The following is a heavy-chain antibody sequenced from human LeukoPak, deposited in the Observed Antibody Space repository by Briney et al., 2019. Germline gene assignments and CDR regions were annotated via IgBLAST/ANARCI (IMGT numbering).Heavy chain of an antibody. Sequence: PSETLSLTCTVSGSSISSSSYYWGWIRQPPGKGLEWIGSIYYSGSTYYNPSLKSRVTISVDTSKNQFSLKLSSVTAADTAVYYCARSYSGYDPSGFDYWGQGTLVTVSS. J-gene: IGHJ4*02. V-gene: IGHV4-39*01. CDR3: ARSYSGYDPSGFDY. CDR2: IYYSGST. D-gene: IGHD5-12*01. CDR1: GSSISSSSYY.